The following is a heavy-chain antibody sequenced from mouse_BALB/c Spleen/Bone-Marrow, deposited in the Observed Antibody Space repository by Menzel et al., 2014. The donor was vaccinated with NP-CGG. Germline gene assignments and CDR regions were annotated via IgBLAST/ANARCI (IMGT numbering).Heavy chain of an antibody. V-gene: IGHV5-17*02. CDR2: ISSGSSTI. Sequence: EVKVVESGGGLVQPGESRKLSCAASGFTFSSFGMHWVRQAPEKGLEWVAYISSGSSTIFYADTVEGRFTVSRDNPKNTLFLQMTSLRSEDTAMYFCTRGGNWDDFDSWGQGTTLTVSS. CDR1: GFTFSSFG. J-gene: IGHJ2*01. D-gene: IGHD4-1*01. CDR3: TRGGNWDDFDS.